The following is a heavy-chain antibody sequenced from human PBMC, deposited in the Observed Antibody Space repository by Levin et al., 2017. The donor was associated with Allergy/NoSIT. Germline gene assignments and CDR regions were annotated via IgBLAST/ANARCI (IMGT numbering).Heavy chain of an antibody. Sequence: GGSLRLSCAASGFTFSSYAMHWVRQAPGKGLEWVAVISYDGSNKYYADSVKGRFTISRDNSKNTLYLQMNSLRAEDTAVYYCARDVFSSPQWLVLHNWFDPWGQGTLVTVSS. J-gene: IGHJ5*02. CDR2: ISYDGSNK. CDR1: GFTFSSYA. CDR3: ARDVFSSPQWLVLHNWFDP. D-gene: IGHD6-19*01. V-gene: IGHV3-30-3*01.